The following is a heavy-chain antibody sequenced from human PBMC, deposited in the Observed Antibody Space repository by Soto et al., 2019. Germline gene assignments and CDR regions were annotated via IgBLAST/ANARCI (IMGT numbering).Heavy chain of an antibody. J-gene: IGHJ4*02. V-gene: IGHV3-66*04. D-gene: IGHD5-12*01. CDR1: GFTVSSNY. CDR2: IYSGGST. Sequence: PGGSLRLSCAASGFTVSSNYMSWVRQAPGKGLEWVSVIYSGGSTYYADSVKGRFTISRDNSKNTLYLHMNSLRAEDTAVYYCARHRTWRGYDFNYWGQGTLVTVSS. CDR3: ARHRTWRGYDFNY.